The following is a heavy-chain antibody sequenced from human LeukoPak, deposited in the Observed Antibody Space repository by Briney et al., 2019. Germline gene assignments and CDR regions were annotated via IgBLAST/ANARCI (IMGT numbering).Heavy chain of an antibody. J-gene: IGHJ4*02. D-gene: IGHD6-19*01. Sequence: SETLSLTCTVSGGSISSYYWSWIRQPAGKGLEWIGRIYTSGSTNYNPSLKSRVTIPVDTSKNQFSLKLSSVTAADTAVYYCASSFNRYIAVAREHWGQGTLVTVSS. CDR2: IYTSGST. V-gene: IGHV4-4*07. CDR1: GGSISSYY. CDR3: ASSFNRYIAVAREH.